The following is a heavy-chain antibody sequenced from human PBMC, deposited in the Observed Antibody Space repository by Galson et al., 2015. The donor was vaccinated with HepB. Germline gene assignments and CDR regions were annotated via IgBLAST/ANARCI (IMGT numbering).Heavy chain of an antibody. V-gene: IGHV3-49*03. CDR1: GVTFGVYA. CDR3: TQYYYYYMDV. CDR2: IRRKSYGGTT. Sequence: FLRLSGAASGVTFGVYAMSWFRQSPVKGLGGVGFIRRKSYGGTTEYAASVKCRFTNSRADSKGIAYLQMNSLRTEDTAVYYFTQYYYYYMDVWGKGTTVTVSS. J-gene: IGHJ6*03.